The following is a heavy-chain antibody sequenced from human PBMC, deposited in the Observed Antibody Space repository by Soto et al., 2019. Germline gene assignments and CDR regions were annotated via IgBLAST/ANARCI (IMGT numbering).Heavy chain of an antibody. V-gene: IGHV3-48*03. J-gene: IGHJ4*02. CDR2: ISSSGSTI. CDR1: GFTFSSYE. CDR3: ARALVYSRPDY. D-gene: IGHD6-13*01. Sequence: EVQLVESGGGLVQPGGSLRLSCAASGFTFSSYEMNWVRQAPGKGLEWVSYISSSGSTIYYADSVKGRFTISRDNAKNSLYLQMNSLRAEDTDVYYCARALVYSRPDYWGQGTLVTVSS.